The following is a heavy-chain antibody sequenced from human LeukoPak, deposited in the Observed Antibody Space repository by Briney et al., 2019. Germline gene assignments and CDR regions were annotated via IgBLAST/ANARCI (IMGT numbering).Heavy chain of an antibody. V-gene: IGHV3-7*01. CDR2: IKQGGSEK. J-gene: IGHJ5*02. Sequence: PGGSLRLSCAASGFTFSSHWMSWVRQAPGKGLEWVANIKQGGSEKYYVDSVKGRFTISRDNAKNSLYLKMNSLRAEETAVYYCARRDRGRLVDWFAPWGQGTLVTVSS. CDR1: GFTFSSHW. D-gene: IGHD2-15*01. CDR3: ARRDRGRLVDWFAP.